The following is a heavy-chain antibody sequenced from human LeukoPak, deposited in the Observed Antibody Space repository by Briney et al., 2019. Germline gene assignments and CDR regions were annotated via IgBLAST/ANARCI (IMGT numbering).Heavy chain of an antibody. V-gene: IGHV4-59*01. CDR1: GGSISSYY. Sequence: SETLSLTCTVSGGSISSYYWSWIRQSPGKGLEWIGYIYYSGSTNYNPSLKSRVTISVDTSKNQFSLKLSSVTAADTAVYYCARDLYHRDHYYYYYMDVWGKGTTVTVSS. CDR2: IYYSGST. J-gene: IGHJ6*03. CDR3: ARDLYHRDHYYYYYMDV. D-gene: IGHD2-2*01.